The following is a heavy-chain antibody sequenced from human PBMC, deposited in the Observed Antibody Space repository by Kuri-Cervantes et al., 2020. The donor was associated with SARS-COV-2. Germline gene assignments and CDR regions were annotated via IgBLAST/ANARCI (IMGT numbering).Heavy chain of an antibody. J-gene: IGHJ5*02. Sequence: SETLSLTCTVSGASLSSADFYWSWIRQPPGKGLEWIGYNYFSGTTYYNPSLQSRVTISVDTSKNQFSLKLTSVTVADTAVYFCFSTETGNTNWFDPLGQGTLVTVSS. CDR2: NYFSGTT. CDR3: FSTETGNTNWFDP. V-gene: IGHV4-30-4*01. D-gene: IGHD4-17*01. CDR1: GASLSSADFY.